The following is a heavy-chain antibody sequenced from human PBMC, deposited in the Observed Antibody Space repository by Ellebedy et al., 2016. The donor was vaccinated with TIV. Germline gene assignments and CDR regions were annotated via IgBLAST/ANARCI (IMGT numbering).Heavy chain of an antibody. V-gene: IGHV4-39*07. CDR1: ADSISSNSYY. CDR3: AGLPIAVVGYEEPV. J-gene: IGHJ4*02. Sequence: SETLSLTCTVSADSISSNSYYWGWIRQPPGRGLEWIGSIYYTGTTYHNPSLTSRVTIAIDTSKNQISLRLNSVTAADTAVYYCAGLPIAVVGYEEPVWGQGALVTVSS. CDR2: IYYTGTT. D-gene: IGHD6-13*01.